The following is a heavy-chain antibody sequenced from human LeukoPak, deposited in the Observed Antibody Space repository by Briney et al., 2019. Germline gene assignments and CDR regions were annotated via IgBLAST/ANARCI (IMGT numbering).Heavy chain of an antibody. Sequence: SETLSLTCTVSGGSISSYYWSWIRQPAGKGLEWIGRIYTSGSTNYNPSLKSRVTISVDTSKNQFSLKLSSVTAADTAVYYCARGLEGGYSYDRINWFDPWGQGTLVTVSS. J-gene: IGHJ5*02. CDR1: GGSISSYY. V-gene: IGHV4-4*07. CDR3: ARGLEGGYSYDRINWFDP. CDR2: IYTSGST. D-gene: IGHD5-18*01.